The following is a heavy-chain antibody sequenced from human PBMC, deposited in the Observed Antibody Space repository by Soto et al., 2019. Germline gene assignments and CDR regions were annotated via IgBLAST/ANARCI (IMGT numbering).Heavy chain of an antibody. CDR1: GVSISSYF. Sequence: TLSLTCTVSGVSISSYFWSWIRQPPGRGLEWIGYTYHRGSTNYSPSLKSRVAISLDTSENQFSLRVNSVTAADTAVYYCARIGGYHGPLDYWGQGTPVTVSS. CDR3: ARIGGYHGPLDY. J-gene: IGHJ4*02. D-gene: IGHD3-16*02. V-gene: IGHV4-59*01. CDR2: TYHRGST.